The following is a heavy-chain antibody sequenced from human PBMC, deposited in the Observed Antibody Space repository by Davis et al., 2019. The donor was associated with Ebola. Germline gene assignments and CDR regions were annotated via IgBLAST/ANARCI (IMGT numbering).Heavy chain of an antibody. V-gene: IGHV4-59*01. CDR2: IHYNGNT. Sequence: SETLSLTCTVSGGSISSYYWGWIRQPPGKGLEWIGYIHYNGNTYYNPSLMRRVTILVDTSKNQFSLKLTSVTAADTAVYYCARDHCGGGCFSGNWFDPWGQGTLVTVSS. CDR3: ARDHCGGGCFSGNWFDP. J-gene: IGHJ5*02. D-gene: IGHD2-21*02. CDR1: GGSISSYY.